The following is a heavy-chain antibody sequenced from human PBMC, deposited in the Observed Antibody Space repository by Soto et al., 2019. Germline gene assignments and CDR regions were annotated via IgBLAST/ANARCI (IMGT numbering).Heavy chain of an antibody. D-gene: IGHD6-13*01. V-gene: IGHV1-18*01. CDR3: AKDSQQLTPSWYYGMDV. Sequence: ASVKVSCKASGYTFTSYGISWVRQAPGQGLEWMGWISAYNGNTNYAQKLQGRVTMNTDTSTSTAYMELRSLRSDDTAVYYCAKDSQQLTPSWYYGMDVWGQGTTVTVSS. CDR1: GYTFTSYG. CDR2: ISAYNGNT. J-gene: IGHJ6*02.